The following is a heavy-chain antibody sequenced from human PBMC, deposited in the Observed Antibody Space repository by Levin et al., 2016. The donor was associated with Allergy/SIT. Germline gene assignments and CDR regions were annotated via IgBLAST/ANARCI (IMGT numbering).Heavy chain of an antibody. Sequence: GGSLRLSCEAFEFSFNKYSMHWVRQAPGKGLEWVAVISSDGNQKFYADSVKGRFTISRDNHKNMLYLQMNSLRGDDTSTYYCARDAPPVVVTGALDYWGQGTLVTVSS. V-gene: IGHV3-30-3*01. CDR2: ISSDGNQK. CDR1: EFSFNKYS. J-gene: IGHJ4*02. CDR3: ARDAPPVVVTGALDY. D-gene: IGHD2-21*02.